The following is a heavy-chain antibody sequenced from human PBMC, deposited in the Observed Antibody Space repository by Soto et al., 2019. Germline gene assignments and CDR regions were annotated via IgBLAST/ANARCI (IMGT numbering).Heavy chain of an antibody. J-gene: IGHJ4*02. CDR1: GFTFSSYG. D-gene: IGHD3-3*01. CDR2: ISYDGSNK. Sequence: GGSLRLSCAASGFTFSSYGMHWVRQAPGKGLEWVAVISYDGSNKYYAGSVKGRFTISRDNSKNTLYLQMNSLRAEDTAVYYCANLYDFWSGYYPTFDYWGQGTLVTVSS. V-gene: IGHV3-30*18. CDR3: ANLYDFWSGYYPTFDY.